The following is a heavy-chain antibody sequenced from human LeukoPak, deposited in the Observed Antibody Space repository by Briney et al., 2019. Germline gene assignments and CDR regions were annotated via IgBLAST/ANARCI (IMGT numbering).Heavy chain of an antibody. V-gene: IGHV3-30*18. CDR3: AKLSYYGAASSRRAAMDV. D-gene: IGHD3-10*01. Sequence: PGGSLRLSCAASGFTFSSYGMHWVRQAPGKGLEWVAVISYDGSNKYYADSVKGRFTISRDNSKNTLYLQMNSLRDEDTAVYYCAKLSYYGAASSRRAAMDVWGQGTTVTVSS. CDR1: GFTFSSYG. J-gene: IGHJ6*02. CDR2: ISYDGSNK.